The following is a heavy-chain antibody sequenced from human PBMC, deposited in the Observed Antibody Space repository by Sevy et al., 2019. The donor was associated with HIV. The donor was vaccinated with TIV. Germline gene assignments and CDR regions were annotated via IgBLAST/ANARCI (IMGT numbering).Heavy chain of an antibody. V-gene: IGHV3-11*01. D-gene: IGHD3-10*01. J-gene: IGHJ3*02. CDR3: AREGMVSPDAFDI. Sequence: GGSLRLSCAASEFTFSDYYMSWFRQAPGKGLEWVSYISNSGSDIYYADSVKGPFTISRDNAKKSLYLQMNSLRVEDTAVYYCAREGMVSPDAFDIWGQGTLVTVSS. CDR1: EFTFSDYY. CDR2: ISNSGSDI.